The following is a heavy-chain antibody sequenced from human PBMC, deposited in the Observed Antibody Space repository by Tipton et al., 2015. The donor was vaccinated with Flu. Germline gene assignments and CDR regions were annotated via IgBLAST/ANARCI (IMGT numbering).Heavy chain of an antibody. CDR2: IYYTGST. CDR3: ARAGYSGSWYYLDF. CDR1: GGSISTYY. D-gene: IGHD5-12*01. J-gene: IGHJ4*02. Sequence: TLSLTCTVSGGSISTYYWSWIRQPPGKGLECIGYIYYTGSTNYNPSLKSRVTISVDTSKNEFSLKLSSVTAADTAVYYCARAGYSGSWYYLDFWGRGTLVTVSS. V-gene: IGHV4-59*01.